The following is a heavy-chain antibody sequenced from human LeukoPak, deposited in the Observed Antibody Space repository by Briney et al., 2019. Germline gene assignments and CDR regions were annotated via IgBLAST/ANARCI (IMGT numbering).Heavy chain of an antibody. J-gene: IGHJ4*02. CDR2: ISGSGGST. CDR1: GFTFSSYG. CDR3: AKVIRIAAAGIDY. Sequence: PGGSLRLSYAPSGFTFSSYGMSWVRQAPGKGLEWVSAISGSGGSTYYADSVKGRFTISRDNSKNTLYLQMNSLRAEDTAVYYCAKVIRIAAAGIDYWGQGTLVTVSS. D-gene: IGHD6-13*01. V-gene: IGHV3-23*01.